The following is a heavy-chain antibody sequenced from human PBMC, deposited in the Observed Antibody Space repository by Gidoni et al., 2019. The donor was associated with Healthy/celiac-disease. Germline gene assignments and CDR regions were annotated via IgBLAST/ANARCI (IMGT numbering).Heavy chain of an antibody. CDR3: ARQLLRGCDYYGMDV. CDR1: AFTFSRYA. J-gene: IGHJ6*04. D-gene: IGHD2-21*01. CDR2: ISYDGSNK. Sequence: QVQLVESGGGVVQPGRSLRLSCSASAFTFSRYAMHWVRQATGKGLEWVAVISYDGSNKYYADSVKGRFTISRDNSKNTLYLQMNSLRAEDTAVYYCARQLLRGCDYYGMDVWGKGTTVTVSS. V-gene: IGHV3-30-3*01.